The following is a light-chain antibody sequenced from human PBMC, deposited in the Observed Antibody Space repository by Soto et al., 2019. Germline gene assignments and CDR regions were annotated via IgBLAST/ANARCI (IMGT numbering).Light chain of an antibody. V-gene: IGLV2-8*01. J-gene: IGLJ2*01. CDR2: EVS. Sequence: QSALTQPPSASGSPGQSVTISCTGTSSDVGGYNYVSWYQQHPDKAPKLMISEVSKRPSGVPDRFSGSKSGNTASLTVSGLQAEDEADYYCSSYADSIVLFGGGTKLTVL. CDR3: SSYADSIVL. CDR1: SSDVGGYNY.